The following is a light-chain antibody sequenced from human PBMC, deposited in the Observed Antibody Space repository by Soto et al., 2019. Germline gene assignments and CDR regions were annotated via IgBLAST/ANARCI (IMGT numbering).Light chain of an antibody. CDR3: QKYGNFWT. J-gene: IGKJ1*01. CDR2: GAS. Sequence: EIVMTQSPATLSVSPGERATLCCRASQSVSSNLAWYQQHPGQAPRLLIYGASSRATGIPDRFSGSGSGTDFSLTIRRLEPDDFAVYYCQKYGNFWTFGQGTKVDIK. CDR1: QSVSSN. V-gene: IGKV3-20*01.